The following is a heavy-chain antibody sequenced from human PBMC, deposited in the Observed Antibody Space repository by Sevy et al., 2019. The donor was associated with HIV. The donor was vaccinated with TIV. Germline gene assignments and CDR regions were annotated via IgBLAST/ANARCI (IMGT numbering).Heavy chain of an antibody. CDR3: ASDKCTISSCSEGDAFDV. D-gene: IGHD2-15*01. Sequence: GGSLRLSCVASGFSFSSYSMNWVRQAPGKGLEWVSSISGLSNYIYYADSLKGRFTISRDNAKNSLYLQMTSLSAEDTALYYCASDKCTISSCSEGDAFDVWGQGTMVTVSS. J-gene: IGHJ3*01. CDR1: GFSFSSYS. V-gene: IGHV3-21*06. CDR2: ISGLSNYI.